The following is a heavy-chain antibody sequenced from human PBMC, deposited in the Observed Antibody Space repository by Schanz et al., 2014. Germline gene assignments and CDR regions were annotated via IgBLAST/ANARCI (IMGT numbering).Heavy chain of an antibody. V-gene: IGHV3-23*01. CDR3: ARVALPGYSSPRDAFDI. D-gene: IGHD5-18*01. CDR1: GFTFSAYA. J-gene: IGHJ3*02. Sequence: EVQLLESGGGLVQPGGSLRLSCAASGFTFSAYAMTWVRQIPGKGLEWVSAMNESHSTIYYADSVRGRFTISRDNAENTLFLQMNSLRAEDTAVYYCARVALPGYSSPRDAFDIWGQGTMVTVSS. CDR2: MNESHSTI.